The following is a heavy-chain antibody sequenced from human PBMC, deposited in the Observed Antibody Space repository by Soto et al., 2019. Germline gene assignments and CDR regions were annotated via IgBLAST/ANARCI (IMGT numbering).Heavy chain of an antibody. J-gene: IGHJ5*02. CDR2: IYPGDSDT. CDR1: GYSFTSYW. D-gene: IGHD6-6*01. V-gene: IGHV5-51*01. Sequence: PXGSLKISGKGSGYSFTSYWIGWVRQMPGKGLEWMGIIYPGDSDTRYSPSFQGQVTISADKSISTAYLQWSSLKASDTAMYYCARLAARLGWFDPWGQGTLVTVSS. CDR3: ARLAARLGWFDP.